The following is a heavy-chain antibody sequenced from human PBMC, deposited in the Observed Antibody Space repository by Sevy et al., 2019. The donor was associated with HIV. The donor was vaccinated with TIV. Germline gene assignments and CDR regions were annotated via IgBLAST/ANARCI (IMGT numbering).Heavy chain of an antibody. CDR2: IWYDGSNK. Sequence: GGSLRLSCAASGFTFSSYGMHWVRQAPGKGLEWVAVIWYDGSNKYYADSVKGRFTISSDNSKNTRYLQMNSLSAEDTAVYYCARKRHDYSNYDPLDYWGQGTLVTVSS. D-gene: IGHD4-4*01. CDR1: GFTFSSYG. CDR3: ARKRHDYSNYDPLDY. J-gene: IGHJ4*02. V-gene: IGHV3-33*01.